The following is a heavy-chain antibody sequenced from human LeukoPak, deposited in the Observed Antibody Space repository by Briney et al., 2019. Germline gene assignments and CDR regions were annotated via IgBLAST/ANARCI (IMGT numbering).Heavy chain of an antibody. V-gene: IGHV1-24*01. D-gene: IGHD3-16*01. CDR2: FDPEDGET. CDR3: ATDEDDYVWGSFSY. Sequence: ASVKVSCKVSGYTLTELSMHWVRQAPGKGLEWMGGFDPEDGETIYAQKFQGRVTMTEDTSTDTAYMEPSSLRSEDTAVYYCATDEDDYVWGSFSYWGQGTLVTVSS. CDR1: GYTLTELS. J-gene: IGHJ4*02.